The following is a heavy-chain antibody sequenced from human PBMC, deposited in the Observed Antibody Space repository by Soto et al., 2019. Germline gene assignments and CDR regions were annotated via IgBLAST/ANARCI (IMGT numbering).Heavy chain of an antibody. V-gene: IGHV4-59*01. J-gene: IGHJ4*02. CDR1: GGSISSYY. CDR3: ARPAIMTTVTVDY. CDR2: IYYSGST. Sequence: SETLSLTCTVSGGSISSYYWSWIRQPPGKGLEWIGYIYYSGSTNYNPSLKSRVTISVDTSKNQFSLKLSSVTAADTAVYYCARPAIMTTVTVDYWGQGTLVTVSS. D-gene: IGHD4-17*01.